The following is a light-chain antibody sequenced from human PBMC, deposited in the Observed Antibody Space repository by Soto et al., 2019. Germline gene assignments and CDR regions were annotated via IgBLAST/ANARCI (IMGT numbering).Light chain of an antibody. Sequence: VLTQPPSASGTPGQWVTISCSGSSSNIGSNSVSWYQQLPGTAPKLLIYMNNQRPSGVPDRFSGSMSGTSASLAISGLQSGDEADYYCAAWDDSLNGNVFGTGTKVTVL. CDR1: SSNIGSNS. CDR3: AAWDDSLNGNV. CDR2: MNN. V-gene: IGLV1-44*01. J-gene: IGLJ1*01.